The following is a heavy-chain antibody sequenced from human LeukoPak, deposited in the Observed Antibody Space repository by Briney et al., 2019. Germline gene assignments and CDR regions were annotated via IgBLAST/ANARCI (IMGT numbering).Heavy chain of an antibody. CDR1: GFTFSSYS. V-gene: IGHV3-48*01. J-gene: IGHJ4*02. D-gene: IGHD4-11*01. Sequence: GGSLRLSCAASGFTFSSYSMNWVRQAPGKGLEWVSYISSSSSTIYYADSVKGRFTISRDNAKNSLYLQMTSLRAEDTAVYYCARVGYTVPDYWGQGALVTVSS. CDR3: ARVGYTVPDY. CDR2: ISSSSSTI.